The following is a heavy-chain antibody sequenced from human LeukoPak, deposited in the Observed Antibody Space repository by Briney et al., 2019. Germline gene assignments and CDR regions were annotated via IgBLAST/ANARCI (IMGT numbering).Heavy chain of an antibody. CDR1: GGSISSGSYY. Sequence: SQTLSLTCTVSGGSISSGSYYWSWIRQPAGKGPEWIGRIYTSGSTNYNPSLKSRVTISVDTSKNQFSLKLSSVTAADTAVYYCARGRGGYYGSGSPKWVDYWGQGTLVTVSS. D-gene: IGHD3-10*01. CDR3: ARGRGGYYGSGSPKWVDY. V-gene: IGHV4-61*02. CDR2: IYTSGST. J-gene: IGHJ4*02.